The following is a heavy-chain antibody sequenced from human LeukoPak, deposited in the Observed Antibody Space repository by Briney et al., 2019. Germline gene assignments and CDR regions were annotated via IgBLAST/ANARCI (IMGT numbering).Heavy chain of an antibody. CDR3: AKDAQRGFDYSNSLEY. CDR2: IWNDGSNK. J-gene: IGHJ4*02. CDR1: GFTFSHYG. V-gene: IGHV3-33*06. Sequence: GGSLRLSCAAPGFTFSHYGMHWVRQAPGRGLEWVAVIWNDGSNKYYADSVKGRFTISRGNSQNTVDLHMNSLRAEDTAVYYCAKDAQRGFDYSNSLEYWGQGTLVTVSS. D-gene: IGHD4-11*01.